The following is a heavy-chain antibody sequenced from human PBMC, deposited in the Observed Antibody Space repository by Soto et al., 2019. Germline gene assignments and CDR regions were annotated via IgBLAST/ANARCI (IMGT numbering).Heavy chain of an antibody. CDR2: IYYSGST. CDR1: GGSISSYY. V-gene: IGHV4-59*08. CDR3: ARHVQDIVVVPAATFWYNWFEP. D-gene: IGHD2-2*01. J-gene: IGHJ5*02. Sequence: PSETLSLTCTDSGGSISSYYWSWIRQPPGKGLEWIGYIYYSGSTNYNPSLKSRVTISVDTSKNQFSLKLSSVTAADTAVYYCARHVQDIVVVPAATFWYNWFEPWGQGTLVTVSS.